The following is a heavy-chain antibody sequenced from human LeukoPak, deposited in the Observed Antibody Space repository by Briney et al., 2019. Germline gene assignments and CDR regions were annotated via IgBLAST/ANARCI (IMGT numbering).Heavy chain of an antibody. J-gene: IGHJ4*02. CDR1: GFTISNYE. Sequence: GGSLRLSCAASGFTISNYEMNWVRQAPGKGLECLLYISSSGSIIYYADSVKGRFTISRDNAKISLSLQMNSLTAEDTAIYYCAGGLYYDSSVYLYWGQGTLVTVSS. CDR2: ISSSGSII. CDR3: AGGLYYDSSVYLY. V-gene: IGHV3-48*03. D-gene: IGHD3-22*01.